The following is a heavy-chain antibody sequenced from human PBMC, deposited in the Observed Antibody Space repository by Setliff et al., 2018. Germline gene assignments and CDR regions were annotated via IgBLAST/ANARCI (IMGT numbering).Heavy chain of an antibody. CDR3: ARKDGDM. V-gene: IGHV4-4*08. CDR2: IYTTGST. Sequence: SETLSLTCTVSGDSIRNYHWSWFRQPPGSRLEWIGYIYTTGSTSYNPSLKSRVTMSVDTSKNQFSLKMRSVTAADAALYYCARKDGDMWGKGTMVTVSS. D-gene: IGHD2-15*01. CDR1: GDSIRNYH. J-gene: IGHJ3*02.